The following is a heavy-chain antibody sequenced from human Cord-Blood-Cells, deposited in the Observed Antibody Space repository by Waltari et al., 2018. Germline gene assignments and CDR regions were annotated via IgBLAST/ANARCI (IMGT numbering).Heavy chain of an antibody. V-gene: IGHV1-69*06. CDR3: ARSLLTGDYYYYGMDV. J-gene: IGHJ6*02. Sequence: QVQLVQSGAEVKKPGSSVKVSCKASGGPFSSYAISWVRPAPGQGLEWMGGIIPIFGTANYAQKFQGRVTITADKSTSTAYMELSSLRSEDTAVYYCARSLLTGDYYYYGMDVWGQGTTVTVSS. D-gene: IGHD7-27*01. CDR2: IIPIFGTA. CDR1: GGPFSSYA.